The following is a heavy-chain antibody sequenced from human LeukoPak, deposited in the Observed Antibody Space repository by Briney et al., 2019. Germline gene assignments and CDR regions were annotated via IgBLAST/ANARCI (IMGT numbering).Heavy chain of an antibody. D-gene: IGHD1-26*01. CDR3: ARGAMKTNYYHDYFDY. CDR1: GFTFSSYS. CDR2: ISSSSSYI. J-gene: IGHJ4*02. Sequence: GGSLRLSCAASGFTFSSYSMNWVRQAPGKGLEWVSSISSSSSYIYYADSVKGRFTISRDNAKNSLYLQMNSLRVEDTAVYYCARGAMKTNYYHDYFDYWGQGTLVTVSS. V-gene: IGHV3-21*01.